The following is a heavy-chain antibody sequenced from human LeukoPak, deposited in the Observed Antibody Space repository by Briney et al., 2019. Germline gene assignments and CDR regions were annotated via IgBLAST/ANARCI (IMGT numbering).Heavy chain of an antibody. CDR2: IYSGGST. J-gene: IGHJ4*02. CDR1: GFTVSSNY. V-gene: IGHV3-66*01. D-gene: IGHD2-2*01. Sequence: GGSLRLSCAASGFTVSSNYMSWVRQAPGKGLEWVSVIYSGGSTYYADSVKGRFTISRDNSKNTLYLQMNSLRAEDTAVYYCARWYCTSASCYYDYWGQGTLVTVSS. CDR3: ARWYCTSASCYYDY.